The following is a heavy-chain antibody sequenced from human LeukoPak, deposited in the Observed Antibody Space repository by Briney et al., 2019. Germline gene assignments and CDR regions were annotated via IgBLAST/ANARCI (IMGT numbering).Heavy chain of an antibody. V-gene: IGHV3-9*01. CDR1: GFTFDDYA. D-gene: IGHD6-19*01. J-gene: IGHJ4*02. CDR2: ISWNSGSI. CDR3: ARMAVAGSSADY. Sequence: GRSLRLSCAASGFTFDDYAMHWVRQAPGKGLEWVSGISWNSGSIGYADSVKGRFTISRDNAKNSLYLQMNSLRAEDTAVYYCARMAVAGSSADYWGQGTLVTVSS.